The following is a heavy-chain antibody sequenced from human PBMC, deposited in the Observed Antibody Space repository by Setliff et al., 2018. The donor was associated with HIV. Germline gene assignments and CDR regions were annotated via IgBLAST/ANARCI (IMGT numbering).Heavy chain of an antibody. CDR2: IYHSGDT. J-gene: IGHJ4*02. V-gene: IGHV4-38-2*01. D-gene: IGHD3-3*01. CDR1: GYSISSGYY. Sequence: SETLSLTCAVSGYSISSGYYWGWIRQPPGKGLEWIVNIYHSGDTHYNPSLKSRVTISVDTPKNQFSLKLSSVTAADTAVYYCARVPFTTGFDYWGQGTLVTVSS. CDR3: ARVPFTTGFDY.